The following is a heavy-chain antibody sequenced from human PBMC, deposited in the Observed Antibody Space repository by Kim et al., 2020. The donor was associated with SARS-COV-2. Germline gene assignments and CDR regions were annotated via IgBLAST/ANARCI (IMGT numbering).Heavy chain of an antibody. CDR1: GGSISSSSYY. CDR3: ARQEGAPRAKMNYYDSSGYPYYFDY. V-gene: IGHV4-39*01. J-gene: IGHJ4*02. CDR2: IYYSGST. D-gene: IGHD3-22*01. Sequence: SETLSLTCTVSGGSISSSSYYWGWIRQPPGKGLEWIGSIYYSGSTYYNPSLKSRVTISVDTSKNQFSLKLSSVTAADTAVYYCARQEGAPRAKMNYYDSSGYPYYFDYWGQGTLVTVSS.